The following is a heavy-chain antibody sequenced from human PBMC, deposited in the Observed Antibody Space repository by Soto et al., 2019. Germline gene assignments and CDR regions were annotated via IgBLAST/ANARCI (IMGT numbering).Heavy chain of an antibody. CDR2: LTGGGDNP. D-gene: IGHD6-19*01. V-gene: IGHV3-23*01. CDR1: GFAFSNYA. J-gene: IGHJ4*02. Sequence: LRLSCAASGFAFSNYAMSWVRQSPGKGLEWISSLTGGGDNPHYAESVKGRFTISRDNSKSTLFLQINSLGDGDTAVYYCARGGSGWYPFDYWGQGTLVTVSS. CDR3: ARGGSGWYPFDY.